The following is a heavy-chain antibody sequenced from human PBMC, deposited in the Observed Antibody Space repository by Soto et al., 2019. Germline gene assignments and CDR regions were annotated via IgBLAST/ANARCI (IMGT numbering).Heavy chain of an antibody. Sequence: ASVKVSCKASGYTFNSFGIGWARQAPGQGLEWMGWVNIYNGKTTYAQKVQGRVTMTTDTSTSTVYMELRSLRSDDTAVYYCARVIPGGYYYMDVWGKGATVTVSS. CDR3: ARVIPGGYYYMDV. CDR1: GYTFNSFG. J-gene: IGHJ6*03. D-gene: IGHD2-21*01. V-gene: IGHV1-18*01. CDR2: VNIYNGKT.